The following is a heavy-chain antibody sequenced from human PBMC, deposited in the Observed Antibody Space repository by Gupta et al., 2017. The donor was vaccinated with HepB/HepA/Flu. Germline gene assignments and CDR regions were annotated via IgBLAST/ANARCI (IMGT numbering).Heavy chain of an antibody. CDR2: ISTHNDNK. D-gene: IGHD2-15*01. CDR1: GYTFTSYG. J-gene: IGHJ4*02. V-gene: IGHV1-18*01. CDR3: ARLWEVVAAATPFDD. Sequence: QVQLEQSGAEVKKPGASVKVSCKASGYTFTSYGIGWVRQAPGQGLEWMGWISTHNDNKKYTQKFQGRVTMTTDTSTSTAYLELRSLSSDDTALYYCARLWEVVAAATPFDDWGQGTLVTVSS.